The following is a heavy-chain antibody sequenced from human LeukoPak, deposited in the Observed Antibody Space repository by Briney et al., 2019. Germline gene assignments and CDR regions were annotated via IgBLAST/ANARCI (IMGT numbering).Heavy chain of an antibody. D-gene: IGHD5-24*01. Sequence: GGSLRLSCAASGFTFSSYGMHWVRQAPGKGLEWVAVISYDGSNKYYADSVKGRFTISRDNSKNTLYLQMNSLRAEDTAVYYCAKDRGDGYNLIDYFDYWGQGTLVTVSS. V-gene: IGHV3-30*18. CDR1: GFTFSSYG. CDR2: ISYDGSNK. J-gene: IGHJ4*02. CDR3: AKDRGDGYNLIDYFDY.